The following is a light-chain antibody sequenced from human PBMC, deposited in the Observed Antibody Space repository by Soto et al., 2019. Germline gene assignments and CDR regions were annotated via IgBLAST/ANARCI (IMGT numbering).Light chain of an antibody. CDR3: QQYKTYPWT. CDR1: QSISNW. Sequence: DIQMTQSPSTLSASVGDRVTITCRASQSISNWLAWYQQKPGKAPKVLIYEASSLESGVPSRFSGSGSGTELTLTISSLQPDDFATYYCQQYKTYPWTFGQGTKVEIK. V-gene: IGKV1-5*03. J-gene: IGKJ1*01. CDR2: EAS.